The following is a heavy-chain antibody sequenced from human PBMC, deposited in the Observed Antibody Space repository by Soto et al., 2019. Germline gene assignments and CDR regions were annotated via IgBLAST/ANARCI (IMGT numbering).Heavy chain of an antibody. V-gene: IGHV1-3*01. CDR1: GYTFTSYA. Sequence: GASVKVSCKASGYTFTSYAMHWVRQAPGQRLEWMGWIDAGNGNTKYSQKFQGRVTINRDTSASTAYMELSSLRSEDTAVYYCEKCNGEIYYYYAMAVWGQGPTVTVSS. J-gene: IGHJ6*02. CDR3: EKCNGEIYYYYAMAV. D-gene: IGHD2-8*01. CDR2: IDAGNGNT.